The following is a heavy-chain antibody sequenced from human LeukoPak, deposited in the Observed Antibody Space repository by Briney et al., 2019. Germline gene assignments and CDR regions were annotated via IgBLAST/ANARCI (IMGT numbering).Heavy chain of an antibody. CDR3: ASLYYYDRYIGTYDY. V-gene: IGHV4-39*01. J-gene: IGHJ4*02. CDR1: GGSISSSSYY. Sequence: SETLSLTCTVSGGSISSSSYYWGWIRQPPGKGLEWIGSIYYSGSSYYNPSLKSRVTISVDTSKNQFSLKLSSVTAADTAVYYCASLYYYDRYIGTYDYWGQGTLVTVSS. CDR2: IYYSGSS. D-gene: IGHD3-22*01.